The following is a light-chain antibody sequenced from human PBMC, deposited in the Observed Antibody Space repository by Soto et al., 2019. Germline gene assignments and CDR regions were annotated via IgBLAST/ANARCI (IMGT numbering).Light chain of an antibody. Sequence: EIVLTQSPATLSLSPGERATLSCRASQSIGTFLAWYQQRPGQPPRLLIYEASSRATGVPARFSGSGSETDFTLTISSLESEDFAVYYWQHRNNWPPGAAFGGGTKMEI. CDR3: QHRNNWPPGAA. CDR1: QSIGTF. J-gene: IGKJ4*01. V-gene: IGKV3-11*01. CDR2: EAS.